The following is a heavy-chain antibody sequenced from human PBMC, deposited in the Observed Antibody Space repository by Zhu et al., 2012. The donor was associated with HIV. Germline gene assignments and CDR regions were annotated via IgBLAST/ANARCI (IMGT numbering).Heavy chain of an antibody. J-gene: IGHJ4*01. Sequence: QVQLQGSGPGLVKPSETLSLTCDVSGSSINTANYWGWIRQPPGKGLEWIANIYRSGATYYNPSLRSRATISLDTSRNLFLLRLNSVTAADTAIYYCARTGDDNHHASFDIWDQGTLITVXS. V-gene: IGHV4-38-2*01. CDR2: IYRSGAT. CDR3: ARTGDDNHHASFDI. CDR1: GSSINTANY. D-gene: IGHD2-21*01.